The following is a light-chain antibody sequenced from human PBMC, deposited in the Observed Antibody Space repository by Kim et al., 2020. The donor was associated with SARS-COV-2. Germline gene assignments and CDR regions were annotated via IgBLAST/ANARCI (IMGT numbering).Light chain of an antibody. V-gene: IGKV1-8*01. CDR1: QGISSF. CDR3: QQYYSYPRT. Sequence: ASTGDRVTITCRASQGISSFLAWYQQKPGTAPKLLIYGASTLQSGVPSRFSGSGSGTDFTLTISSLQSEDFATYYWQQYYSYPRTFGPGTKVDIK. J-gene: IGKJ3*01. CDR2: GAS.